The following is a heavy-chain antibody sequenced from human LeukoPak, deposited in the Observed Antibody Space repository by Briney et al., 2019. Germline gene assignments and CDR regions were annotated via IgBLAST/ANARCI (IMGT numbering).Heavy chain of an antibody. Sequence: ASVTVSCKASGYTFTSYDINWVRQATGQGLEWMGWMNPNSGNTGYAQKFQGRVTMTRNTSISTAYMELSSLRSEDTAVYYCATGVPATRLYYDFWSGYYHPPPYYFDYWGQGTLVTVSS. J-gene: IGHJ4*02. CDR2: MNPNSGNT. D-gene: IGHD3-3*01. CDR1: GYTFTSYD. V-gene: IGHV1-8*01. CDR3: ATGVPATRLYYDFWSGYYHPPPYYFDY.